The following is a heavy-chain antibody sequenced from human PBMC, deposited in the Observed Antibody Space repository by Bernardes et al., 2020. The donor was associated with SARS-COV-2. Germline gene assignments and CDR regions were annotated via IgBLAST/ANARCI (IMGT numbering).Heavy chain of an antibody. D-gene: IGHD2-2*01. Sequence: GGSLRLSCAASGFTFSSYAMSWVRQAPGKGLEWVSAISGSGGSTYYADSVKGRFTISRDNSKNTLYLQMNSLRAEDTAVYYCRVVPAARVYYYYGMDVWGQGTTVTVSS. J-gene: IGHJ6*02. CDR1: GFTFSSYA. CDR3: RVVPAARVYYYYGMDV. V-gene: IGHV3-23*01. CDR2: ISGSGGST.